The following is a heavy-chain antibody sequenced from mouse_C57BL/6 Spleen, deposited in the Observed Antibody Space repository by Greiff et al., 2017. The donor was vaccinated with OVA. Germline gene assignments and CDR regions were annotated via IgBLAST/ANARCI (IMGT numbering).Heavy chain of an antibody. Sequence: QVQLKESGAELVKPGASVKISCKASGYAFSSYWMNWVKQRPGKGLEWIGQIYPGDGDTNYNGKFKGKATLTADKSSSTAYMQLSSLTSEDSAVYFCARKGNRWYFDVWGTGTTVTVSS. J-gene: IGHJ1*03. D-gene: IGHD2-14*01. CDR2: IYPGDGDT. CDR1: GYAFSSYW. V-gene: IGHV1-80*01. CDR3: ARKGNRWYFDV.